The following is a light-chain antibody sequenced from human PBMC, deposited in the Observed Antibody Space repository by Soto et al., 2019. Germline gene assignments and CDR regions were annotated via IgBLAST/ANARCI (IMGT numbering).Light chain of an antibody. CDR1: QSVSSN. Sequence: EIVMTQSPANLSVSPGERATLSCRASQSVSSNLAWYQQKPGQGPRLLIYGASTRATSIPARFSGSGSGTEFTLTLNSLQSEDFAVYYCQQYNKWPPYTCGQGTKLELK. CDR3: QQYNKWPPYT. J-gene: IGKJ2*01. V-gene: IGKV3-15*01. CDR2: GAS.